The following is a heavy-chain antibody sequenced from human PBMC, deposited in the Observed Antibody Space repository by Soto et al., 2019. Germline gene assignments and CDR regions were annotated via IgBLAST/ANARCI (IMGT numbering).Heavy chain of an antibody. V-gene: IGHV3-21*01. D-gene: IGHD3-9*01. CDR2: ISSSSSYI. J-gene: IGHJ5*02. CDR1: GFTFSSYS. CDR3: ARDYQHYDILTGRNWFDP. Sequence: LRLSCAASGFTFSSYSMNWVRQAPGKGLEWVSSISSSSSYIYYADSVKGRFTISRDNAKNSLYLQMNSLRAEDTAVYYCARDYQHYDILTGRNWFDPWGQGTLVTVSS.